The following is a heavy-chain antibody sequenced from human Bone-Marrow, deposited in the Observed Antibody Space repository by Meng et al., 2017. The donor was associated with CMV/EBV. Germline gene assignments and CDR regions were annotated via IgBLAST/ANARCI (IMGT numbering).Heavy chain of an antibody. CDR1: GGSISSGDYY. Sequence: SETLSLTCPVSGGSISSGDYYWSWIRQPPGKGLEWIGYIYYSGSTYYNPSLKSRVTISVDTSKNQFSPKLSSVTAADTAVYYCAIELSAGDGYRGGFDYWGQGTLVTVSS. CDR3: AIELSAGDGYRGGFDY. J-gene: IGHJ4*02. CDR2: IYYSGST. V-gene: IGHV4-30-4*08. D-gene: IGHD5-24*01.